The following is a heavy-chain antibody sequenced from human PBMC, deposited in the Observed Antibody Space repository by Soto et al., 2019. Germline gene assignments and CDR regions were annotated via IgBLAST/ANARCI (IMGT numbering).Heavy chain of an antibody. Sequence: SETLSLTCAVHGYFINNGYYWGWIRQPPGKGLEWIGSFHHSGTTYYNPALKSRVTISVDTSKNQFSLKLSSVTAADTAVYYCARAGTSFDTWGQGTLVTVSS. CDR3: ARAGTSFDT. D-gene: IGHD1-26*01. CDR1: GYFINNGYY. CDR2: FHHSGTT. J-gene: IGHJ5*02. V-gene: IGHV4-38-2*01.